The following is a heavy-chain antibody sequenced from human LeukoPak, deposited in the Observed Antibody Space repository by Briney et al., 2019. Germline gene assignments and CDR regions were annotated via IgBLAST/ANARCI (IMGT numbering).Heavy chain of an antibody. D-gene: IGHD2-15*01. J-gene: IGHJ6*03. Sequence: PGGSLRLSCAASGFTFRNYAMSWVRQAPGKGLEWVSSFSDSNGRTYYADSVKGRFTVSRDNSKNTLYLQMNSLRAEDTAIYYCAKNGDRGAYCSGGSCYPYYYYNMDVWGKGTTVTVFS. CDR2: FSDSNGRT. CDR3: AKNGDRGAYCSGGSCYPYYYYNMDV. V-gene: IGHV3-23*01. CDR1: GFTFRNYA.